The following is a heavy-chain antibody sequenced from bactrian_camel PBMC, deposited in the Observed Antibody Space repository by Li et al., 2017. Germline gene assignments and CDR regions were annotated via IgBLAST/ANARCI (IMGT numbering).Heavy chain of an antibody. CDR3: VAGLWPITGVRDAVY. CDR1: GATAGSVC. J-gene: IGHJ4*01. CDR2: ISGDGDNT. V-gene: IGHV3S55*01. Sequence: HVQLVESGGGSAQAGGSLRLTCAHSGATAGSVCMGWFRQAPGTEREVVAVISGDGDNTYYAGAVKGRFTISQGGTKNVVYLQMNRLQDEDTGMYYCVAGLWPITGVRDAVYWGQGTQVTVS. D-gene: IGHD1*01.